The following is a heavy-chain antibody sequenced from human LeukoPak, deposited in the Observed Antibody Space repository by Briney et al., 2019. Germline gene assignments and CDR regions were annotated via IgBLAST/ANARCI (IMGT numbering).Heavy chain of an antibody. CDR3: ARGTITTVTDS. D-gene: IGHD4-17*01. V-gene: IGHV4-39*07. CDR1: GGSISSSDFN. J-gene: IGHJ4*02. Sequence: SETLSLTCTVSGGSISSSDFNWGWIRQPPGKGLEWIGVISYSGSTNYNPSLESRVTISVDESKTQLSLRLESVTAADTAVYYCARGTITTVTDSWGPGTLVTVSS. CDR2: ISYSGST.